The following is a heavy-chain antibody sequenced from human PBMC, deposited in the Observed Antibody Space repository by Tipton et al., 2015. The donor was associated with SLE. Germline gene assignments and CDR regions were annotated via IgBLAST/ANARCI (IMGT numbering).Heavy chain of an antibody. J-gene: IGHJ6*02. D-gene: IGHD4-17*01. CDR1: GGSITSSSYY. CDR2: IYYSGST. Sequence: TLSLTCTVSGGSITSSSYYWGWIRQPPGKGLEWIGYIYYSGSTNYNPSLKSRVTISVDTSKNQFSLKRSSVTAADTAVYYCARDSTVTGDGMDVWGQGNTDTVSS. V-gene: IGHV4-61*01. CDR3: ARDSTVTGDGMDV.